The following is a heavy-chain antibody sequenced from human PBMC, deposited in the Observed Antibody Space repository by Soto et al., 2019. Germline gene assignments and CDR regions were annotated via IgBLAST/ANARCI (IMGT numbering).Heavy chain of an antibody. CDR1: GGTFSRSA. CDR2: IMPTSGRP. D-gene: IGHD3-22*01. J-gene: IGHJ3*02. Sequence: QVQLVQSGAEVKKPGSSVKVSCNASGGTFSRSAISWVRQAPGQGLECRGVIMPTSGRPEYAQKFQGRVIITADESTCTAYMELSGLSSEDTAMYYCARDPGHYYDSSGSGAFDIWGQGTMVTVS. V-gene: IGHV1-69*01. CDR3: ARDPGHYYDSSGSGAFDI.